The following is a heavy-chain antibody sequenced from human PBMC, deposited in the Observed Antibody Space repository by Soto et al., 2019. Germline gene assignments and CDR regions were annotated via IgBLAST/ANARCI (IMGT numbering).Heavy chain of an antibody. J-gene: IGHJ4*02. V-gene: IGHV2-5*01. D-gene: IGHD3-3*01. CDR1: GFSLSTSGVG. Sequence: QITLKESGPTLVKPTQTLTLTCTFSGFSLSTSGVGVGWIRQPPGKALEWLALIYWNDDKRYSPSLKSRLTITKDTSKNQVVLTMTNMDPVDTATYYCAHIPPYYGFWNDFVPSSFDYRGQGTLVTVSS. CDR3: AHIPPYYGFWNDFVPSSFDY. CDR2: IYWNDDK.